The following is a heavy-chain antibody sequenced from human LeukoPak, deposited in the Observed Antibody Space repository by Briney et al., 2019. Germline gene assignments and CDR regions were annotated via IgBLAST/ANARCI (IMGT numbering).Heavy chain of an antibody. CDR2: IYHSGST. J-gene: IGHJ6*03. CDR1: GYSISSGYY. Sequence: SETLSLTCAVSGYSISSGYYWGWIRQPPGKGLEWIGSIYHSGSTLYNPSLKSRVTISVDTSKNQFSLQLSSVTAADTAVYYCARVYWSYYYYMDVWGKGTTVTVSS. V-gene: IGHV4-38-2*01. CDR3: ARVYWSYYYYMDV. D-gene: IGHD2-8*02.